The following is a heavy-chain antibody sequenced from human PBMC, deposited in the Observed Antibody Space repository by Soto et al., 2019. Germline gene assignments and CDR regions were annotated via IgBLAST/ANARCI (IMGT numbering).Heavy chain of an antibody. J-gene: IGHJ4*02. Sequence: QLQLQESGPGLVKPSETLSLTCTVSGGSIRTSCYYWGWIRQPPGKGLEWIGSIYYSGSTYYNPSLKSRVTISVDTSKNQLSLKLSSVTAADTAVYYCARDYDSSGDYWGQGTLVTVSS. CDR3: ARDYDSSGDY. D-gene: IGHD3-22*01. CDR1: GGSIRTSCYY. CDR2: IYYSGST. V-gene: IGHV4-39*01.